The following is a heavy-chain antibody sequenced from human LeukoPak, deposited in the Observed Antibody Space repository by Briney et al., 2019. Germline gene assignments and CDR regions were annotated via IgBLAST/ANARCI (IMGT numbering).Heavy chain of an antibody. D-gene: IGHD4-23*01. CDR2: IKEDGSEK. V-gene: IGHV3-7*04. J-gene: IGHJ3*02. CDR3: GRFQVTVAWYAFDI. Sequence: GGSLRLSCAASGFTFSSYWMSWVRQAPGKGLEWVAKIKEDGSEKYYVHSVKGRFTISRDNAKNSLYLQMNSLRAEDTAVYYCGRFQVTVAWYAFDIWGQGTMVSVSS. CDR1: GFTFSSYW.